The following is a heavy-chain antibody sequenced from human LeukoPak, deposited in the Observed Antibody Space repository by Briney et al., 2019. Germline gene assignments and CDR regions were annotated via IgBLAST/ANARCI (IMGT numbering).Heavy chain of an antibody. J-gene: IGHJ5*02. CDR2: IYYRGST. Sequence: SETLSHTCTVSGGSISSTIYYWGWIRQPPGKGLEWIGSIYYRGSTYYNPSLKSRVAISVDTSKNQFSLKLSSVTAADTAVYYCARDSRSGWGNWFDPWGQGTLVTVSS. CDR3: ARDSRSGWGNWFDP. V-gene: IGHV4-39*07. CDR1: GGSISSTIYY. D-gene: IGHD6-19*01.